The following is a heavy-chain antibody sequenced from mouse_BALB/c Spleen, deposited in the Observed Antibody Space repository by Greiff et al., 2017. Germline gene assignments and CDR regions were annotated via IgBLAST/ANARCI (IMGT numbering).Heavy chain of an antibody. J-gene: IGHJ3*01. CDR2: ISYSGST. V-gene: IGHV3-2*02. CDR1: GYSITSDYA. Sequence: EVMLVESGPGLVKPSQSLSLTCTVTGYSITSDYAWNWIRQFPGNKLEWMGYISYSGSTSYNPSLKSRISITRDTSKNQFFLQLNSVTTEDTATYYCARPYGSSYAFAYWGQGTLVTVSA. CDR3: ARPYGSSYAFAY. D-gene: IGHD1-1*01.